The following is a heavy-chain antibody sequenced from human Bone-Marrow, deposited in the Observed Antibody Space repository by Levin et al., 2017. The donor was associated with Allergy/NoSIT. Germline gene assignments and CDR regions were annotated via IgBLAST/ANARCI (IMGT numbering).Heavy chain of an antibody. D-gene: IGHD6-19*01. CDR2: IGSASKHI. V-gene: IGHV3-21*06. CDR1: GFSFTPYT. CDR3: ARSDCSSGACLFSVDL. J-gene: IGHJ4*01. Sequence: PGGSLRLSCVASGFSFTPYTMNWVRQAPGKGLEWVSTIGSASKHIYYGDSVKGRFTISSDNAQSSLFLPMDSLRSEDTAIYYCARSDCSSGACLFSVDLWGHGEMVTVSS.